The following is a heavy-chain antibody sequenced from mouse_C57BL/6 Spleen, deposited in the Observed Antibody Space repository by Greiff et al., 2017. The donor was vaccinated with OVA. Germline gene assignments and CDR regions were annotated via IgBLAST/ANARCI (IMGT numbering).Heavy chain of an antibody. J-gene: IGHJ2*01. D-gene: IGHD2-2*01. Sequence: QVQLQQPGAELVRPGSSVKLSCKASGYTFTSYWMHWVKQRPIQGLEWIGNIDPSDSETHYNQKFKDKATLTVDKSSSTAYMQLSSLTSEDSAVYYCARGWLRRGDFDDWGKGTTLTVSS. CDR2: IDPSDSET. V-gene: IGHV1-52*01. CDR1: GYTFTSYW. CDR3: ARGWLRRGDFDD.